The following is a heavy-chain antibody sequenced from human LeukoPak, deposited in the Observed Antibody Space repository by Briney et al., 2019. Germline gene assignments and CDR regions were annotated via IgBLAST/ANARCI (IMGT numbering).Heavy chain of an antibody. J-gene: IGHJ4*02. V-gene: IGHV4-59*12. CDR3: ARYLAFGGVIVGDYFDY. D-gene: IGHD3-16*02. CDR1: GGSISSYY. Sequence: SETLSLTCTVSGGSISSYYWSWIRQPPGKGLEWIGNIYYSGSTNYNHSLKSRVTISVDTSKNQFSLKLSSVTAADTAVYYCARYLAFGGVIVGDYFDYWGQGTLVTVSS. CDR2: IYYSGST.